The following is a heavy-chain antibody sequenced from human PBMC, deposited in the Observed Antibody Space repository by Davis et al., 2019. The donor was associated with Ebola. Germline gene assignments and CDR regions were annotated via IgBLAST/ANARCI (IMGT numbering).Heavy chain of an antibody. CDR1: GYTFTSNY. V-gene: IGHV1-69*13. Sequence: SVKVSCKASGYTFTSNYMHWVRQAPGQGLEWMGGIIPIFGTANYAQKFQGRVTITADESTSTAYMELSSLRSEDTAVYYCARVKGGVVAYYFDYWGQGTLVTVSS. CDR3: ARVKGGVVAYYFDY. CDR2: IIPIFGTA. J-gene: IGHJ4*02. D-gene: IGHD2-15*01.